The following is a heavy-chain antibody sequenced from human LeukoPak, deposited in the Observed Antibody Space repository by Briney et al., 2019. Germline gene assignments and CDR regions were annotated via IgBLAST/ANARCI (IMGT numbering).Heavy chain of an antibody. Sequence: PGGSLRLSCAASGFTFSSYCRHWVRQAPGKGLEWVAVISYDGRNKFHADSVKGRFTISRDNPRNTLYLQMNSLRAEDTAVYYCRRQRGGRIYDSSGYFDYWGQGTLVTVSS. J-gene: IGHJ4*02. D-gene: IGHD3-22*01. CDR1: GFTFSSYC. V-gene: IGHV3-30*03. CDR2: ISYDGRNK. CDR3: RRQRGGRIYDSSGYFDY.